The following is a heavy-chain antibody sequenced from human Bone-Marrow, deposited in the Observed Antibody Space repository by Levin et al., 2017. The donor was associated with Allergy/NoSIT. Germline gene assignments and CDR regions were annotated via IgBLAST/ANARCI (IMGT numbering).Heavy chain of an antibody. CDR3: ARADEGYFDY. Sequence: SQTLSLTCCVSGVSINSYYWSWIRQPPGKGLEWIGYVYYSGRTNYIPSLTGRVTISMDTSKNQYSLNLTSGTAADTAVYYCARADEGYFDYWGQGSLVTVSS. V-gene: IGHV4-59*01. CDR2: VYYSGRT. J-gene: IGHJ4*02. CDR1: GVSINSYY.